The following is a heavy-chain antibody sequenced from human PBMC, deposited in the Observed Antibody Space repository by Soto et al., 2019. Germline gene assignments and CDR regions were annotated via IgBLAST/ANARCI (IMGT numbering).Heavy chain of an antibody. CDR2: ISIHNGNT. J-gene: IGHJ6*03. CDR1: GYTFANYG. Sequence: QAQLEQSGGEVKKSGASVKVSCKASGYTFANYGISWVRQAPGQGLEWRGWISIHNGNTNFAQKFQGRVTLTTDTTTITANMELRSLRADDTAVYYCARMNSQDYSHYYLYVWGKGTTVTVSS. V-gene: IGHV1-18*04. D-gene: IGHD1-7*01. CDR3: ARMNSQDYSHYYLYV.